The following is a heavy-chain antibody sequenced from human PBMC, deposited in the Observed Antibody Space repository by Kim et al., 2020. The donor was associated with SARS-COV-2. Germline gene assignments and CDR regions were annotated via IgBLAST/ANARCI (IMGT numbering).Heavy chain of an antibody. CDR2: ISSSSSYI. CDR1: GFTFSSYS. D-gene: IGHD2-21*02. CDR3: ARRLYCGGDCYASDY. J-gene: IGHJ4*02. V-gene: IGHV3-21*01. Sequence: GGSLRLSCAASGFTFSSYSMNWVRQAPGKGLEWVSSISSSSSYIYYADSVKGRFTISRDNAKNSLYLQMNSLRAEDTAVYYCARRLYCGGDCYASDYWGQGTLVTVSS.